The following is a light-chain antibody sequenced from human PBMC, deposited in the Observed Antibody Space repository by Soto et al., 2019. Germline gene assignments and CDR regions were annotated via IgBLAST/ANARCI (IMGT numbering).Light chain of an antibody. CDR2: GAS. Sequence: EIVLTQSPVTLSLSPGESATLSCRASQSVSSSYLAWYQQKPGQATSLLIYGASSRATGIPDRISGSGSGPYFTLTIRILEREDFAAYYCQQYGSTPLYSCGPGTNQEIK. J-gene: IGKJ2*03. V-gene: IGKV3-20*01. CDR1: QSVSSSY. CDR3: QQYGSTPLYS.